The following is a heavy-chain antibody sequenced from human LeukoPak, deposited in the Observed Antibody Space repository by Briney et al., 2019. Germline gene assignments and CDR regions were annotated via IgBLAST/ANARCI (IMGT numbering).Heavy chain of an antibody. CDR1: GYTFISYA. V-gene: IGHV1-2*02. CDR2: INPNSGGT. CDR3: ARAYYYDSSGYYYDY. J-gene: IGHJ4*02. Sequence: GASVKVSCKASGYTFISYAMNWVRQAPGQGLEWMGWINPNSGGTNYAQKFQGRVTMTRDTSISTAYMELSRLRSDDTAVYYCARAYYYDSSGYYYDYWGQGTLVTVSS. D-gene: IGHD3-22*01.